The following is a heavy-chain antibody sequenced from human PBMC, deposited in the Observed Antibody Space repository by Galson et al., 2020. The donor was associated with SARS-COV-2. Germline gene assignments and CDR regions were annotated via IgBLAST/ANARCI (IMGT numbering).Heavy chain of an antibody. D-gene: IGHD3-16*02. V-gene: IGHV4-30-4*01. CDR2: IYYSGST. CDR3: ARRLVTFGGVIGNFDY. CDR1: GGSISSGDYY. J-gene: IGHJ4*02. Sequence: SETLSLTCTVSGGSISSGDYYWSWIRQPPGKGLEWIGYIYYSGSTYYNPSLKSRVTISVDTSKNQFSLKLSSVTAADTAVYYCARRLVTFGGVIGNFDYWGQGTLVTVSS.